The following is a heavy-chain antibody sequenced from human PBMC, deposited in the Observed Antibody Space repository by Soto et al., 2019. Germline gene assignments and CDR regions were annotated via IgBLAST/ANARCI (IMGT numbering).Heavy chain of an antibody. D-gene: IGHD6-13*01. CDR1: GGSFSGYY. J-gene: IGHJ4*02. Sequence: QVQLQQWGAGLLKPSETLSLTCAVYGGSFSGYYWSWIRQPPGKGLEWIGEINHSGSTNYNPSLKSRVTRSVDTSKNQFSLKLRSVTAADTAVYYCARDHSSSWYHLDYWGQGTLVTVSS. CDR2: INHSGST. V-gene: IGHV4-34*01. CDR3: ARDHSSSWYHLDY.